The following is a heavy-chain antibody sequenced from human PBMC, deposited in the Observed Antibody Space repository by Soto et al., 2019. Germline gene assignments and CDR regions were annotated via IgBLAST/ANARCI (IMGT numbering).Heavy chain of an antibody. V-gene: IGHV1-69*13. D-gene: IGHD3-22*01. CDR3: ATTHFYETDGVFDYFDY. CDR1: GGTLRRNT. CDR2: ITAFLGTT. Sequence: SVKVSCKASGGTLRRNTLCWVRQAQGQGLEWMGGITAFLGTTNYAQKFQGRVTITADESTATAYLELSSLRSEDTAVYYCATTHFYETDGVFDYFDYWGHGTLVTVSS. J-gene: IGHJ4*01.